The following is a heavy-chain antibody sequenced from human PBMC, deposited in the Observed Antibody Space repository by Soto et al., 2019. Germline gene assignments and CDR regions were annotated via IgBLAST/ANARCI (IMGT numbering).Heavy chain of an antibody. CDR3: AKDHRTTVTTRGVWYVDY. J-gene: IGHJ4*02. CDR2: ISYDGINK. Sequence: QVQLVESGGGVVQPGRSLTLSCAASGFTFSSYAMHWVRQAPGKGLEWVALISYDGINKYFVDSVKGRFTISRDNSNNMLYLQLTNLRDEDTALYYCAKDHRTTVTTRGVWYVDYWGQGTLVTVSS. V-gene: IGHV3-30*18. D-gene: IGHD4-17*01. CDR1: GFTFSSYA.